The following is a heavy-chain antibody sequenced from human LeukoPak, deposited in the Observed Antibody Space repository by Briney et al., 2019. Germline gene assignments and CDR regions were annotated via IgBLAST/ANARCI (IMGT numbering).Heavy chain of an antibody. J-gene: IGHJ5*02. CDR3: ARDLYYYGSGSYYSSWFDP. D-gene: IGHD3-10*01. Sequence: SETLSLTCTVSGGSISSGGYYWSWIRQHPGKGLEWIGYIYYSGSTYYNSSLKSRVTMSVDTSKNQFSLKLSSVTAADTAVYYCARDLYYYGSGSYYSSWFDPWGQGTLVTVSS. CDR2: IYYSGST. V-gene: IGHV4-31*03. CDR1: GGSISSGGYY.